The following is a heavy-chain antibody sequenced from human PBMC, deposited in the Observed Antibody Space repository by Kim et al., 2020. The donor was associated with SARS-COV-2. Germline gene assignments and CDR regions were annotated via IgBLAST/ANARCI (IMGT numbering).Heavy chain of an antibody. D-gene: IGHD3-3*02. J-gene: IGHJ6*02. Sequence: LSLTCAASGFTFSYAWMSWVRQAPGKGLEWVGHIKSHADDGTTDYAAPVKGRFTISRDDSKKTLYLQMDSLKIEDTAVYYCTTGPRSTIFGVIIHESFYYYGMDVWGQGTTVTVSS. CDR2: IKSHADDGTT. CDR3: TTGPRSTIFGVIIHESFYYYGMDV. CDR1: GFTFSYAW. V-gene: IGHV3-15*01.